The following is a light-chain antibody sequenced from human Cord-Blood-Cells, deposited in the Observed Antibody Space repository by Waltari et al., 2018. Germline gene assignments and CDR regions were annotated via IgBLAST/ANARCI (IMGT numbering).Light chain of an antibody. J-gene: IGKJ1*01. V-gene: IGKV3-15*01. CDR3: QQYNNWPQT. Sequence: EIVMTQSPATLSVSPGERATLSCRVSQSVSSNLAWYQQKPGQAPRLLIYGASTRATGIPARFSGSGSGTEFTLNISSLQSEDFAVYYCQQYNNWPQTFGQGTKVEIK. CDR1: QSVSSN. CDR2: GAS.